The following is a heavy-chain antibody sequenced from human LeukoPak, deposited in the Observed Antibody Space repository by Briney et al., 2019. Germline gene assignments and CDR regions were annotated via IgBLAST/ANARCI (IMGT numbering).Heavy chain of an antibody. Sequence: SQTLSLTCAISGDTVSSNGAAWNWIRQSPSRGLEWLGRTYYRSKWYNDYAVSVKSRITINPDTSKNQFSLQLNSVTPEDTAVYYCARLLLSAARVGWFDPWGQGTLVTVSS. V-gene: IGHV6-1*01. CDR1: GDTVSSNGAA. CDR2: TYYRSKWYN. J-gene: IGHJ5*02. CDR3: ARLLLSAARVGWFDP. D-gene: IGHD2/OR15-2a*01.